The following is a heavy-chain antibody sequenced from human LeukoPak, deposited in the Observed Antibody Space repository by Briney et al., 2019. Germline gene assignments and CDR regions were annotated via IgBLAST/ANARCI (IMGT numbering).Heavy chain of an antibody. Sequence: SETLSLTCTVSGGSISSYYWSWIRQPPGKGLEWVGRIYYLGSTNYNPSLKSRVTISIDTSKNYFSLKLNSVIAADTAVYYCARDRPGSYWYFDLWGRGTLVTVSS. J-gene: IGHJ2*01. D-gene: IGHD3-10*01. CDR2: IYYLGST. V-gene: IGHV4-59*01. CDR1: GGSISSYY. CDR3: ARDRPGSYWYFDL.